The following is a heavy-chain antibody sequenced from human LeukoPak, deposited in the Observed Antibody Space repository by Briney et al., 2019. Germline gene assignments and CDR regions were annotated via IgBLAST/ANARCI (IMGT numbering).Heavy chain of an antibody. V-gene: IGHV4-31*03. CDR1: GGSISSGGYY. Sequence: SETLSLTCTVSGGSISSGGYYWSWIRQHPGKGLEWIGYIYYSGSTYYNPSLKSRVIISVDTSKNQFSLKLSSVTAADTAVYYCARDRKRGYYDFWSGYPPLDYWGQGTLVTVSS. CDR3: ARDRKRGYYDFWSGYPPLDY. J-gene: IGHJ4*02. CDR2: IYYSGST. D-gene: IGHD3-3*01.